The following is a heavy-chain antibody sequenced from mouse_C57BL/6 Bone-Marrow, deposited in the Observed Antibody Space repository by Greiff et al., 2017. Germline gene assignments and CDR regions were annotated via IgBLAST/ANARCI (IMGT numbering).Heavy chain of an antibody. D-gene: IGHD1-1*01. J-gene: IGHJ2*01. CDR1: GYAFTNYL. CDR3: ARWGDYGSSDY. V-gene: IGHV1-54*01. Sequence: VQLQQSGAELVRPGTSVKVSCKASGYAFTNYLIEWVKQRPGQGLEWIGVINPGSGGTNYNEKFKGKATLTADKSSSTAYMQLSSLTSEDSAVYFCARWGDYGSSDYWGQGTTLTVSS. CDR2: INPGSGGT.